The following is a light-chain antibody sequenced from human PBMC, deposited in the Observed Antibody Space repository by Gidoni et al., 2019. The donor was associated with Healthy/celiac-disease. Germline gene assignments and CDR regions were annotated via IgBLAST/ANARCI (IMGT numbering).Light chain of an antibody. CDR3: EQFNNYPYT. J-gene: IGKJ2*01. CDR1: QGICSA. Sequence: AIQLTQSPSSLSASVGDRVTITCRASQGICSALAWYQQKPGKAPKLLIYDASSLESGVPSRFSGSGSGTYFTLTISSLQPEDFATYYCEQFNNYPYTFGQGTKLEIK. V-gene: IGKV1D-13*01. CDR2: DAS.